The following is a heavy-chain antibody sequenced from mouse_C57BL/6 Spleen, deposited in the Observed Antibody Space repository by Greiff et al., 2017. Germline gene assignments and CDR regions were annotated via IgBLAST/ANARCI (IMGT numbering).Heavy chain of an antibody. Sequence: VQLQQSGPELVNPGASVTISCKASGYTFTDFNMDWVKQSHGKSLEWIGDINPNNGGTIYNQKFKGKATLTVDKSSSTAYMELLSLTSEDTAVYYCARRRYGYFDVWGTGTTVTVSS. CDR2: INPNNGGT. CDR3: ARRRYGYFDV. CDR1: GYTFTDFN. V-gene: IGHV1-18*01. J-gene: IGHJ1*03.